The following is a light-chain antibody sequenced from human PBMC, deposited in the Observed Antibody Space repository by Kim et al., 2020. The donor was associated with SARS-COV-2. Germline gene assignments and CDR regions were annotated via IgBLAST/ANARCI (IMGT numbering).Light chain of an antibody. J-gene: IGLJ3*02. CDR1: SIDLTTNPY. Sequence: GQSITISCSGSSIDLTTNPYVSWYQQHPGRVPKLIIYAVTRRPSGISDRFFGSKSGNTASLTIYGLQAEDEADYYCSSYTTTSTLLFGGGTQLTVL. V-gene: IGLV2-14*03. CDR3: SSYTTTSTLL. CDR2: AVT.